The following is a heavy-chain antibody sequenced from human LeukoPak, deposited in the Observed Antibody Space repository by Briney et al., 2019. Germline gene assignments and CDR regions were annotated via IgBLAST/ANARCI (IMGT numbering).Heavy chain of an antibody. CDR3: AKPKYYYGSGTKSQPGSHYYYGMDV. Sequence: GGSLRLSCVVSGFTFSRYNMNWVRQAPGKGLEWLSYISSSSNTIYYADSVKGRFAVSRDNSKNTLYLQMNSLRAEDTAVYYCAKPKYYYGSGTKSQPGSHYYYGMDVWGQGTTVTVSS. CDR1: GFTFSRYN. V-gene: IGHV3-48*01. J-gene: IGHJ6*02. D-gene: IGHD3-10*01. CDR2: ISSSSNTI.